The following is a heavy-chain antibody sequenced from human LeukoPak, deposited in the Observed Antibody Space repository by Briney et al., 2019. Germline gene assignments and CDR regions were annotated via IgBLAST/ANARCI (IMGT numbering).Heavy chain of an antibody. CDR3: AKDLRIGDSHDYYYGMDV. J-gene: IGHJ6*02. CDR1: GFTFSAYA. D-gene: IGHD3-10*01. Sequence: PGGSLRLSCEASGFTFSAYAMTWVRQAPGKGLEWVSVITDTGGSTYYADSVKGRFTISRDNSKNTLYLQMNSLRVEDTAVYYCAKDLRIGDSHDYYYGMDVWGQGTTVTVSS. V-gene: IGHV3-23*01. CDR2: ITDTGGST.